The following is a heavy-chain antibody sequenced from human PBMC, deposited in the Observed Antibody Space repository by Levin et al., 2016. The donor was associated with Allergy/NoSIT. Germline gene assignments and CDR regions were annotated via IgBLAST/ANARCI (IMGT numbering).Heavy chain of an antibody. Sequence: GGSLRLSCAASGFTFSSYSMNWVRQAPGKGLEWVSYISSSSSTIYYADSVKGRFTISRDNAKNSLYLQMNSLRDEDTAVYYCARDLKDIVVVPAAILNYYYYGMDVWGQGTTVTVSS. J-gene: IGHJ6*02. D-gene: IGHD2-2*01. V-gene: IGHV3-48*02. CDR3: ARDLKDIVVVPAAILNYYYYGMDV. CDR1: GFTFSSYS. CDR2: ISSSSSTI.